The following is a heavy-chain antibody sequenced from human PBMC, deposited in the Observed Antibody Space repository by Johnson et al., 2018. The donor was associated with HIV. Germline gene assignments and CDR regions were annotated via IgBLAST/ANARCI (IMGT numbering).Heavy chain of an antibody. CDR3: AIRGRGNAFDI. CDR1: GFTFSTYC. Sequence: QVQLLESGGGVVQPGGSLRLSCAASGFTFSTYCIHWVRQSPGQGLEWMTLLRHDRSNKYYADSVQGRFTISRDNAKSSVYLHLNSRRAEDTAVYYCAIRGRGNAFDIWAQGTMVTVAS. CDR2: LRHDRSNK. V-gene: IGHV3-30*02. J-gene: IGHJ3*02.